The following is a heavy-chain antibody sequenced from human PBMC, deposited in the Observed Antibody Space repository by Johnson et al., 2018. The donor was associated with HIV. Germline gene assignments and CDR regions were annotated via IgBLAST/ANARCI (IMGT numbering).Heavy chain of an antibody. V-gene: IGHV3-23*04. Sequence: VQLVESGGGVVRPGGSLRLSCAASGFTFDDSGMSWVRQAPGKGLEYVSAISGSGGSTYYADSVKGRFTISRDNSKNTLYLQMNNLRAEDTAVYYCAREAVPRGLQSAFGGAFDIWGQGTMVTVAS. J-gene: IGHJ3*02. D-gene: IGHD3-3*02. CDR2: ISGSGGST. CDR3: AREAVPRGLQSAFGGAFDI. CDR1: GFTFDDSG.